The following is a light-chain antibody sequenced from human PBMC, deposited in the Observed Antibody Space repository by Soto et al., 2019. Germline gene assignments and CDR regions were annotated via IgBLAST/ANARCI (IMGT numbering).Light chain of an antibody. CDR1: NTDIGGYNY. CDR2: DVS. J-gene: IGLJ1*01. V-gene: IGLV2-14*03. CDR3: SANRTNRTLKV. Sequence: QSVLTQPDSVSGSPGESITISCTGTNTDIGGYNYVSWYQQHPGKAPKLVIYDVSSRPSGVSSRFSGSKSGYTASLTISGLHAEDDAQYYCSANRTNRTLKVFRTGTKVT.